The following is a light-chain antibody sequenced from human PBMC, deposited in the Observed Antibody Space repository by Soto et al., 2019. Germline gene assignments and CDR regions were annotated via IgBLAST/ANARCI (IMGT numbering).Light chain of an antibody. J-gene: IGLJ3*02. CDR1: SGSVSTSNY. V-gene: IGLV8-61*01. CDR2: STN. CDR3: VLALPRGVWE. Sequence: QTVVTQDPSFSVSPGGTVTLTCGLTSGSVSTSNYPCWYQQTPGQTPRTLIYSTNFRSSGVPDRFSGSILGNKAALTITGAQAEDESDYNCVLALPRGVWEFGGGTKLTVL.